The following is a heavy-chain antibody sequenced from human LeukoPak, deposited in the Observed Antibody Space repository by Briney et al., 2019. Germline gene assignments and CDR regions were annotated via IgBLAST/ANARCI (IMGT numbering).Heavy chain of an antibody. CDR1: GFTFDDYA. CDR2: ISWNSGSI. Sequence: GGSLRLSCAASGFTFDDYAMHWVRQAPGKGLEWVSGISWNSGSIGYADSVKGRFTISRDNAKNSLYLQMNSLRAEDTALYYCAKDRVVTAIPADGAFDIWGQGTMATVSS. V-gene: IGHV3-9*01. D-gene: IGHD2-21*02. CDR3: AKDRVVTAIPADGAFDI. J-gene: IGHJ3*02.